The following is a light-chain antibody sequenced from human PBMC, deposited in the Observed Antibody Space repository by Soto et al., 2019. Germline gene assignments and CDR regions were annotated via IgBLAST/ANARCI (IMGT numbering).Light chain of an antibody. CDR1: QSVSSSY. V-gene: IGKV3-20*01. J-gene: IGKJ4*01. CDR3: QQYGSSPPVT. CDR2: GAS. Sequence: EIVLTQSPGTLSLSPGERATLWCRASQSVSSSYLAWYQQKPGQAPRLLIYGASSRATGIPDRFSGSGSGTDFTLTISRLEPEDFAVYYCQQYGSSPPVTFGGGTKVAIK.